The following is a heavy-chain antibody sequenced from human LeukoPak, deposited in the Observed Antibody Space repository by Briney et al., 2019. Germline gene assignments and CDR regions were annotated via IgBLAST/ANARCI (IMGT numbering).Heavy chain of an antibody. D-gene: IGHD3-16*02. V-gene: IGHV4-4*07. CDR3: AREVITFGGVIVKGAWYYDYYMDV. CDR1: GASVSIYY. Sequence: SETLSLTCTVSGASVSIYYWSWIRQPAGKGLEWVGRIYTSGSTTYNPSLKSRVTMSADTSNDQFSLKLRSVTAADTAVYYCAREVITFGGVIVKGAWYYDYYMDVWGKGTTVTISS. J-gene: IGHJ6*03. CDR2: IYTSGST.